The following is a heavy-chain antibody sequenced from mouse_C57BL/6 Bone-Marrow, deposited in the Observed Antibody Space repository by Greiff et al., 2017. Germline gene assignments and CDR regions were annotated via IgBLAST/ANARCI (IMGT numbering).Heavy chain of an antibody. J-gene: IGHJ4*01. CDR3: ARRDGYYPFYAMDY. Sequence: EVQLQQSGPELVKPGASVKISCKASGYSFTDYNMNWVKQSNGKSLEWIGVINPNYGTTSYNQKFKGKATLTVDQSSSTAYMQLNSLTSEASAFYYCARRDGYYPFYAMDYWGQGTSVTVSS. V-gene: IGHV1-39*01. D-gene: IGHD2-3*01. CDR2: INPNYGTT. CDR1: GYSFTDYN.